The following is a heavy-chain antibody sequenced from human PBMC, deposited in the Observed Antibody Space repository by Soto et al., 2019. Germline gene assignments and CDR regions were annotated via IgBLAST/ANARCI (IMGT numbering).Heavy chain of an antibody. Sequence: SETLSLTCTVSGGSVSSGTHYWSWIRQPPGKGLECIGYIYYSGSTNYNPSLKSRVTISVDTSKSQFSLKLSSVTAADTAVYYFARNTASVNFDYWGQGTLVTVSS. CDR2: IYYSGST. V-gene: IGHV4-61*01. J-gene: IGHJ4*02. CDR3: ARNTASVNFDY. CDR1: GGSVSSGTHY.